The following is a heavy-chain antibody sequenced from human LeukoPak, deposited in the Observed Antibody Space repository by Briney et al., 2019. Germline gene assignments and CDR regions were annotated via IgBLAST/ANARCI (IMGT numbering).Heavy chain of an antibody. D-gene: IGHD5-12*01. J-gene: IGHJ6*03. CDR3: ARLVRAAGGYDWRNYYYYYMDV. CDR1: GYTFTGYY. V-gene: IGHV1-2*02. Sequence: ASVKVSCKASGYTFTGYYMHWVRQAPGQGLEWMGWINPNSGGTNYAQKFQGRVTMTRDTSISTAYLQWSSLKASDTAMYYCARLVRAAGGYDWRNYYYYYMDVWGKGTTVTISS. CDR2: INPNSGGT.